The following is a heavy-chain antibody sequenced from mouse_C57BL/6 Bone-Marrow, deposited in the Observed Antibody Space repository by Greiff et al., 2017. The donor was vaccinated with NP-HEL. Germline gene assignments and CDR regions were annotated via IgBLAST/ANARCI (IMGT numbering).Heavy chain of an antibody. CDR1: GYTFTSYW. V-gene: IGHV1-72*01. CDR2: IDPNSGGT. D-gene: IGHD2-4*01. CDR3: ARKGVYYDFVFAY. J-gene: IGHJ3*01. Sequence: VQLQQPGAELVKPGASVKLSCKASGYTFTSYWMHWVKQRPGRGLEWIGRIDPNSGGTKYNEKFKSKATLTVDKPSSTAYMQLSSLTSGDSAVYYCARKGVYYDFVFAYWGQGTLVTVSA.